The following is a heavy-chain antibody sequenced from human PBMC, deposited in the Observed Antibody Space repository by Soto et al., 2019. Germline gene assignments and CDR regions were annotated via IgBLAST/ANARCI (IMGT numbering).Heavy chain of an antibody. J-gene: IGHJ6*03. CDR3: ARVALIRFLEWYYKRYYMDV. CDR2: MNPNSGNT. CDR1: GYTFTSYD. D-gene: IGHD3-3*01. V-gene: IGHV1-8*01. Sequence: ASVKVSCKASGYTFTSYDINWVRQATGQGLEWMGWMNPNSGNTGYAQKFQGRVTMTRNTSISTAYMELSSLRSEDTAVYYCARVALIRFLEWYYKRYYMDVWGKGTTVTVSS.